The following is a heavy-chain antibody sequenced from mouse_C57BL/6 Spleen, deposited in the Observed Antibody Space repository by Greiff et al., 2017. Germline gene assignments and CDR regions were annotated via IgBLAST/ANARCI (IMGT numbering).Heavy chain of an antibody. J-gene: IGHJ2*01. Sequence: EVKLVESGGGLVQSGRSLRLSCATSGFTFSDFYMEWVRQAPGKGLEWIAASRNKANDYTTEYSASVKGRFIVSRDTSQSILYLQMNALRAEDTAIYYWARDYGRSFDYWGQGTTLTVSS. CDR3: ARDYGRSFDY. CDR1: GFTFSDFY. D-gene: IGHD1-1*01. CDR2: SRNKANDYTT. V-gene: IGHV7-1*01.